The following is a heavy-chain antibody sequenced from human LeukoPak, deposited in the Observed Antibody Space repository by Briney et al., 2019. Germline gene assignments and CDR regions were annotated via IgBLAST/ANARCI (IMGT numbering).Heavy chain of an antibody. J-gene: IGHJ6*02. CDR2: IYSGGST. CDR3: ARVQTVDGYYYYGMDV. V-gene: IGHV3-53*05. Sequence: GGSLRLSCAASGFTVSSNYMSWVRQAPGKGLEWVSVIYSGGSTYYADSVKGRFTISRDNSKDTLYLQMNSQRAEDTAVYYCARVQTVDGYYYYGMDVWGQGTTVTVSS. D-gene: IGHD2-8*01. CDR1: GFTVSSNY.